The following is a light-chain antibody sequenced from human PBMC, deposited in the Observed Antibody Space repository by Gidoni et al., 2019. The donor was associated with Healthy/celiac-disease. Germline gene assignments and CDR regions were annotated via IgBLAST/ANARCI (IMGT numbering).Light chain of an antibody. V-gene: IGKV3-15*01. CDR1: QSVSSN. J-gene: IGKJ1*01. CDR3: QQYNNWPPWT. Sequence: EIVMTHSPATLSVSPGERATLSCRASQSVSSNLAWYQQKPGQAPRLLIYVASTRATGIPARFSGSGSGTEFTLTISSLQSEDFAVYYCQQYNNWPPWTFXXXTKVEIK. CDR2: VAS.